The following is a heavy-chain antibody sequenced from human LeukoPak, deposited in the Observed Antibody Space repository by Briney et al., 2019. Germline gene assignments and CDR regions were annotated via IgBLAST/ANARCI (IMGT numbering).Heavy chain of an antibody. CDR2: ISYDGSNK. Sequence: PGGSLRLSCAASGFTFSSYGMHWVRQAPGKGLEWVAVISYDGSNKHYADSVKGRFTISRDNSKNTLYLQMNSLRAEDTAVYYCAKDGTRGGFDYWGQGTLVTVSS. D-gene: IGHD1/OR15-1a*01. V-gene: IGHV3-30*18. J-gene: IGHJ4*02. CDR3: AKDGTRGGFDY. CDR1: GFTFSSYG.